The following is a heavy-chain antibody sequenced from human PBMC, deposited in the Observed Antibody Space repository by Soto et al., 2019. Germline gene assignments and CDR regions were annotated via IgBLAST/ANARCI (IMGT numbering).Heavy chain of an antibody. CDR2: ISSSSSTI. V-gene: IGHV3-48*02. Sequence: GGSLRLSCAASGFTFSSYSMNWVRQAPGKGLEWVSYISSSSSTIYYADSVKGRFTLSRNNAKNSLYLQMNSLRDEDTAVYYCARDQSVVPAAIYYYYGMDVWGQGTTVTVSS. D-gene: IGHD2-2*01. CDR1: GFTFSSYS. J-gene: IGHJ6*02. CDR3: ARDQSVVPAAIYYYYGMDV.